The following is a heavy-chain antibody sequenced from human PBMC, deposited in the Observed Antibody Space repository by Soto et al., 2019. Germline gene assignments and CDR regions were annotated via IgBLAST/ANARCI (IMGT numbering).Heavy chain of an antibody. J-gene: IGHJ4*02. V-gene: IGHV3-33*05. CDR1: GFTFRSSV. CDR2: TSYEGSNN. CDR3: ARDGTTGGVDV. Sequence: QVQLVESGGGVVQPGTSLRLSCVAAGFTFRSSVIHWVRQAPGKGLEWVALTSYEGSNNFYDDSVKGRFTISRHNSRNTVELHMDSLTVDDTALYYCARDGTTGGVDVWGQGTLVSVSS. D-gene: IGHD3-16*01.